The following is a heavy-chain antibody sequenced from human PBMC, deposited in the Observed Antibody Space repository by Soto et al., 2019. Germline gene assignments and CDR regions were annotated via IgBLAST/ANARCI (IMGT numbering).Heavy chain of an antibody. V-gene: IGHV3-23*01. CDR1: GFTFSSYP. CDR2: IGGSGTGFNT. J-gene: IGHJ4*02. Sequence: EVQLLESGGGLVRPGGSLRLSCAASGFTFSSYPIKWDRQGPGKGLEWVSTIGGSGTGFNTDYADSVKGRFVISRDNYKNTVYLQMNSLRAEDTALYYCARVAPYCSTTTCYIDSWGQGTLVTVSS. D-gene: IGHD2-2*01. CDR3: ARVAPYCSTTTCYIDS.